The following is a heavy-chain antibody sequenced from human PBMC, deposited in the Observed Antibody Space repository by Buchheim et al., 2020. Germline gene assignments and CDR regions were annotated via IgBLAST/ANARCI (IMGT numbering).Heavy chain of an antibody. CDR1: GFTFSSYG. V-gene: IGHV3-30*18. CDR2: ISYDGSNK. CDR3: AKGILTGTTNY. Sequence: QVQLVESGGGVVQPGRSLRLSCAASGFTFSSYGMHWVRQAPGKGLEWVAVISYDGSNKYYADSVKGRFTISRDNSKNTLYLQMNSLRAEDTAVYYCAKGILTGTTNYWGQGTL. D-gene: IGHD1-7*01. J-gene: IGHJ4*02.